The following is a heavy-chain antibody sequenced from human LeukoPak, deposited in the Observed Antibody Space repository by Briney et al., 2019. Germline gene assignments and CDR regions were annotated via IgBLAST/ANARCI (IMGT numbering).Heavy chain of an antibody. CDR2: MNPNSGNT. Sequence: ASVKVSCKASGFTFTSHDYNWVRQATGQGLEWMGWMNPNSGNTGYAQKFQGRVTMTRNTSISTAYMELSSLRSEDTAVYYCARRGYSYGYSNFDYWGQGTLVTVSS. J-gene: IGHJ4*02. CDR3: ARRGYSYGYSNFDY. CDR1: GFTFTSHD. V-gene: IGHV1-8*01. D-gene: IGHD5-18*01.